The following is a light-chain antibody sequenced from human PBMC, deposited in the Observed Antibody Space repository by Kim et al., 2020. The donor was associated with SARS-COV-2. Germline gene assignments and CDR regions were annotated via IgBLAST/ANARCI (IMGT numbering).Light chain of an antibody. Sequence: VSPGQTASITCSGDKLGDKYACWFQQQPGRSPVLVIYQDSKRPSGIPERFSGSNSGNTATLTISGTQAMDEADYYCQAWDSSTAHVFGTGTKVTVL. CDR3: QAWDSSTAHV. J-gene: IGLJ1*01. V-gene: IGLV3-1*01. CDR2: QDS. CDR1: KLGDKY.